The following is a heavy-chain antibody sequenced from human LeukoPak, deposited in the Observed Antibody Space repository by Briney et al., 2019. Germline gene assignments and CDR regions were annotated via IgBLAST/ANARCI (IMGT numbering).Heavy chain of an antibody. CDR3: AKDDDWGRFNH. CDR2: ISGGGTST. V-gene: IGHV3-23*01. Sequence: LAGGSLRLSCAPSGFTFSNYAMTWVRQAPGKGLEWVSIISGGGTSTIYADSVKGRFTISRDNSRNTLYLEMNSLRAEDTAMYYCAKDDDWGRFNHWGQGTLVTVSS. J-gene: IGHJ1*01. D-gene: IGHD3-16*01. CDR1: GFTFSNYA.